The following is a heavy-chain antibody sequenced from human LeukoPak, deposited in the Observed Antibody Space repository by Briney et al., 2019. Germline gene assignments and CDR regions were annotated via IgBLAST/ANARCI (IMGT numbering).Heavy chain of an antibody. V-gene: IGHV4-34*01. J-gene: IGHJ5*02. CDR3: ARGFRQGWFDP. CDR2: INHSGST. Sequence: PSETLSLTCAVYGGSFSGYYWSWIRQPPGKGLEWIGEINHSGSTNYNPSLKSRVTISVDTSKNQFSLKLSYVTAADTAVYYCARGFRQGWFDPWGQGTLVTVSS. CDR1: GGSFSGYY.